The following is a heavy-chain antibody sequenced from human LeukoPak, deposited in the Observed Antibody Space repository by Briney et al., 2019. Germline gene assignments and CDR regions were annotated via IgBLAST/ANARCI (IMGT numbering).Heavy chain of an antibody. CDR3: ARDQSTQMYDLFDP. V-gene: IGHV1-24*01. D-gene: IGHD3-3*01. J-gene: IGHJ5*02. CDR1: GYTLTELS. CDR2: FDPEDGET. Sequence: GASVNVSCKVSGYTLTELSMHWVRQAPGKGLEWMGGFDPEDGETIYAQKFQGRVTMTEDTSTDTAYMELSSLRSEDTAVYYCARDQSTQMYDLFDPWGQGTLVTVSS.